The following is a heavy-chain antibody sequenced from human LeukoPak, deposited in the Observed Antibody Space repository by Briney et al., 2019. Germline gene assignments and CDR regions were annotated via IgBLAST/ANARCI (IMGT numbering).Heavy chain of an antibody. J-gene: IGHJ4*02. CDR2: MNPNSGNT. D-gene: IGHD3-22*01. V-gene: IGHV1-8*01. CDR1: GYTFTSYD. Sequence: ASVKVSCKASGYTFTSYDINWVRQATGQGLEWMGWMNPNSGNTGYAQKFQGRVTMTRNTSISTAYMELSSLRSEDTAVYYCARAGLSYYYDSSGYPDYWGQGTLVTVSS. CDR3: ARAGLSYYYDSSGYPDY.